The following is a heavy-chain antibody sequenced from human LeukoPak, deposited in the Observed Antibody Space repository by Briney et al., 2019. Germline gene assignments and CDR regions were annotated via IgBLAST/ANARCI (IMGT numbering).Heavy chain of an antibody. Sequence: ASVKVSCKTSGYTFTSYDINWVRQAPGQGLEWMGWMNPNSGNAGYTQRFQGRVTMTRNTSISTAYMELSSLRSEDTAVYYCARGHYDILTGYSFDSWGQGTLVTVSS. D-gene: IGHD3-9*01. J-gene: IGHJ4*02. CDR1: GYTFTSYD. CDR2: MNPNSGNA. V-gene: IGHV1-8*01. CDR3: ARGHYDILTGYSFDS.